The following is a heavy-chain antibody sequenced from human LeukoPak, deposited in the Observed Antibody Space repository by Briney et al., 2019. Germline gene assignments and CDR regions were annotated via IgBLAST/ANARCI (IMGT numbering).Heavy chain of an antibody. CDR2: ISGGSNYI. CDR3: ARDFGGSSEFFQH. CDR1: GFTFSTYT. Sequence: GGSLRLSCTASGFTFSTYTMNWVRQSPGKGLEWVSSISGGSNYIYYGDSVKGRFTISRDNAKNPLYLQMNSLRAEDTAVYYCARDFGGSSEFFQHWGQGTLVTVSS. V-gene: IGHV3-21*01. J-gene: IGHJ1*01. D-gene: IGHD3-10*01.